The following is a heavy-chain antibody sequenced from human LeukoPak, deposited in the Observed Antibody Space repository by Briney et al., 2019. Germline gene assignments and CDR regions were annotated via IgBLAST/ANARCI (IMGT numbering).Heavy chain of an antibody. CDR3: ARDGHYYDSSGYYSLDY. CDR1: GFTFSSYA. D-gene: IGHD3-22*01. CDR2: ISYDGSNK. Sequence: GGSLSLSCAASGFTFSSYAMHWVRQAPGKGLEWVAVISYDGSNKYYADSVKGRFTISRDNSKNTLYLQMNSLRAEDTAVYYCARDGHYYDSSGYYSLDYWGQGTLVTVSS. V-gene: IGHV3-30*04. J-gene: IGHJ4*02.